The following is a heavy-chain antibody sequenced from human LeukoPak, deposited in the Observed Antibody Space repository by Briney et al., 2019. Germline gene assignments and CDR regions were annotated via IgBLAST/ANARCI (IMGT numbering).Heavy chain of an antibody. CDR2: ISSSSSYI. Sequence: PSETLSLTCAASGFTFSSYSMNWVRQAPGKGLEWVSSISSSSSYIYYADSVKGRFTVSRDNAKNSLYLQMNSLRAEDTAVYYCAAEEYSYGGDYWGQGTLVTVSS. D-gene: IGHD5-18*01. V-gene: IGHV3-21*01. J-gene: IGHJ4*02. CDR1: GFTFSSYS. CDR3: AAEEYSYGGDY.